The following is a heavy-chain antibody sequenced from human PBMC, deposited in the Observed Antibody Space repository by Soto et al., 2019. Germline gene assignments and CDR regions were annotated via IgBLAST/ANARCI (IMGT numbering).Heavy chain of an antibody. Sequence: GASVKVSCKASGGTFSSYAISWVRQAPGQGLEWMGGIIPIFGTANYAQQFQGRVTITADESTSTAYMELSSLRSEDTAVYYCARGHSGYDSVGYYFDYWGQGTLVTVSS. CDR2: IIPIFGTA. CDR1: GGTFSSYA. D-gene: IGHD5-12*01. CDR3: ARGHSGYDSVGYYFDY. V-gene: IGHV1-69*13. J-gene: IGHJ4*02.